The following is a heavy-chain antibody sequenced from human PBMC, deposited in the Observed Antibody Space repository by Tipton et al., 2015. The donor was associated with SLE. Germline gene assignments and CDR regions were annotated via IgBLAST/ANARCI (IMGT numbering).Heavy chain of an antibody. CDR1: GGSISSSSYY. CDR2: IYYSGST. D-gene: IGHD3-3*01. V-gene: IGHV4-39*01. Sequence: TLSLTCTVSGGSISSSSYYWGWIRQPPGKGLEWIGSIYYSGSTYYNPSLKSRVTISVDTSKNQFSLKLSSVTAADTAVYYCASRTYYDFWSGGAFDIWGQGIMVTVSS. J-gene: IGHJ3*02. CDR3: ASRTYYDFWSGGAFDI.